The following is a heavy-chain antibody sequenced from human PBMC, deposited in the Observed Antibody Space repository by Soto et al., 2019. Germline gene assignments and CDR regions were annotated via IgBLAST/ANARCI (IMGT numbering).Heavy chain of an antibody. D-gene: IGHD1-1*01. Sequence: QVRLQEWGPGLVKPSQTLSLKCSVSGGSITTGDRYWSWIRQLPGKGLGWIGDIYYSGNTYYNASLKSRVNISVEAAKTQFSLKLSSVTAADTAVYYCVQALVFTGGDGFDIWGQGRLVTVSS. J-gene: IGHJ3*02. CDR2: IYYSGNT. CDR1: GGSITTGDRY. CDR3: VQALVFTGGDGFDI. V-gene: IGHV4-31*02.